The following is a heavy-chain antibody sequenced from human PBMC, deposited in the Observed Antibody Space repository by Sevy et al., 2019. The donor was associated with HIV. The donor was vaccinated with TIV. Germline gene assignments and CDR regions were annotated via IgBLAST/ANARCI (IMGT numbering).Heavy chain of an antibody. J-gene: IGHJ4*02. Sequence: ASVKVSCKASGYTFTSYSIHWVRQAPGQGLEWMGLINPSGGSTTYGEMFQGRVTLTRDKSTSTVFLELSSLRSDDTAVYYCAIPGFSGYDGVDQWGQGTLVTVSS. V-gene: IGHV1-46*01. D-gene: IGHD5-12*01. CDR1: GYTFTSYS. CDR2: INPSGGST. CDR3: AIPGFSGYDGVDQ.